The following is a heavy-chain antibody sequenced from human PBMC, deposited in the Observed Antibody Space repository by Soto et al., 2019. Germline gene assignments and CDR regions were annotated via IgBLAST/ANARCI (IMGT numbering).Heavy chain of an antibody. CDR2: IIPIFGTA. CDR1: GGTFSSYA. V-gene: IGHV1-69*13. CDR3: ANSKDCSSTSCYIGPGAFDI. Sequence: VASVKVSCKASGGTFSSYAISWVRQAPGQGLEWMGGIIPIFGTANYAQKFQGRVTITADESTSTAYMELSSLRSEDTAVYYCANSKDCSSTSCYIGPGAFDIWGQGTMVTVS. J-gene: IGHJ3*02. D-gene: IGHD2-2*02.